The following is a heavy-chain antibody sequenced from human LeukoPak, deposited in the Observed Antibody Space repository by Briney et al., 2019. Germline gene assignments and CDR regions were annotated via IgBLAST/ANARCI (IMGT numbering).Heavy chain of an antibody. V-gene: IGHV5-51*01. CDR2: IYPGDSDT. Sequence: GESLKISCKGSGYSFTSCWIGWVRQMPGKGLEWMGIIYPGDSDTRYSPSFQGQVTISADKSISTAYLQWSSLKASDTAMYYFARLRVCSGGSCYRVGGKYYFDYWGQGTLVTVSS. J-gene: IGHJ4*02. CDR1: GYSFTSCW. D-gene: IGHD2-15*01. CDR3: ARLRVCSGGSCYRVGGKYYFDY.